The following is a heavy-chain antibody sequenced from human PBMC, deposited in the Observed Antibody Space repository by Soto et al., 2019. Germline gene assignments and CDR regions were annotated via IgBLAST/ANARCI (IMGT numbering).Heavy chain of an antibody. D-gene: IGHD5-18*01. CDR2: IYYSGST. Sequence: SETLSLTCTVSGGSISSGGYYWSWIRQHPGKGLEWIGYIYYSGSTYYNPSLKSRVTISVDTSKNQFSLKLSSVTAADTAVYYCAREGSSYGYPFNWGQGTLVTVSS. V-gene: IGHV4-31*03. J-gene: IGHJ4*02. CDR3: AREGSSYGYPFN. CDR1: GGSISSGGYY.